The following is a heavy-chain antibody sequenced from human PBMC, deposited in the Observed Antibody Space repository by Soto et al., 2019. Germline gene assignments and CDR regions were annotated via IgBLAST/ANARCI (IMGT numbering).Heavy chain of an antibody. CDR2: IEWDDDK. V-gene: IGHV2-70*04. D-gene: IGHD1-26*01. CDR3: ARMIREVGAYYFDY. J-gene: IGHJ4*02. CDR1: GFSLSTSGMR. Sequence: ESGPTLVNPXKTLTLTCTFSGFSLSTSGMRVSWIRQPPGKALEWLARIEWDDDKFYSTSLKTRLTISKDTSKNQVVLTMTNMDPVDTATYYCARMIREVGAYYFDYWGQGTLVTVSS.